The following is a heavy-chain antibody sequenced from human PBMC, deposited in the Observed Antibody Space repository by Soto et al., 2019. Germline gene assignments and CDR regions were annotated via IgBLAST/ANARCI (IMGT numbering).Heavy chain of an antibody. D-gene: IGHD2-15*01. J-gene: IGHJ4*02. CDR1: GYTFTPHD. Sequence: QVQLVQSGAEVKRPGASVKVSCKASGYTFTPHDINWVRQATGQGLEWMGRMNPNSGYIDFAQRFQGRRTMTTNTSISTAYMELSSLRSEDTAIYYCARGLYCSGGTCSDSWCQGTLVIVSS. V-gene: IGHV1-8*01. CDR3: ARGLYCSGGTCSDS. CDR2: MNPNSGYI.